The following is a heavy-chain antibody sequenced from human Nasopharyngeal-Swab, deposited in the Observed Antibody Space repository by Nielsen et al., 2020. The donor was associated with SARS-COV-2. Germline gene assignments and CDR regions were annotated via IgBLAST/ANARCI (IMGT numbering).Heavy chain of an antibody. Sequence: SETLSLTCTVFGGSISSTSYYWGWIRQPPGKGLEWIGNIYYSGSTYYNPSLKTRVTISVGTSRNQFSLKLSSATAADTAVYYCASNYYDSTGYYYWFDPWGHGTLVTVSS. CDR1: GGSISSTSYY. CDR2: IYYSGST. D-gene: IGHD3-22*01. V-gene: IGHV4-39*01. J-gene: IGHJ5*02. CDR3: ASNYYDSTGYYYWFDP.